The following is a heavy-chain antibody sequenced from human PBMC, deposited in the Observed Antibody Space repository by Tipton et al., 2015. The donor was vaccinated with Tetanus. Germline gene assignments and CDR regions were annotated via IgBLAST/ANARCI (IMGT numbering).Heavy chain of an antibody. J-gene: IGHJ4*02. V-gene: IGHV4-34*01. CDR1: GGSFSGYY. D-gene: IGHD4-17*01. Sequence: TLSLTCAVYGGSFSGYYWSWIRQPPGKGLEWIGEINHSGSTNYNPSLKSRVTISVDTSKNQFSLKLSSVTAADTAVYYCARSDGDYFDYWSQGTLVTVSS. CDR2: INHSGST. CDR3: ARSDGDYFDY.